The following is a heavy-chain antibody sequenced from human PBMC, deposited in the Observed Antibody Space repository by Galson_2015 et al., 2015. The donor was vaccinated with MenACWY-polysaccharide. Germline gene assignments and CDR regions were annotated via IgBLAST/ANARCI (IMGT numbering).Heavy chain of an antibody. CDR2: IIPIFGTA. J-gene: IGHJ5*02. CDR3: ARRKETYYDFWSGYYTGSTWGGWFDP. V-gene: IGHV1-69*13. Sequence: SVKVSCKASGYTFTGYYMHWVRQAPGQGLEWMGGIIPIFGTANYAQKFQGRVTITADESTSTAYMELSSLRSEDTAVYYCARRKETYYDFWSGYYTGSTWGGWFDPWGQGTLVTVSS. D-gene: IGHD3-3*01. CDR1: GYTFTGYY.